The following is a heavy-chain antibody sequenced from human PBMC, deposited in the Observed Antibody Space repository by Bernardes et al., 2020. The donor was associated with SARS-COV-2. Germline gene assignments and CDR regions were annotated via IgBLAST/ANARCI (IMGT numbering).Heavy chain of an antibody. Sequence: SETLSLTCTVSGVSISSNLYYWGWIRQSPGKGLEWIGTIFYSGTTYYSPSLKSRVIMSVDTSKNQFSLKLSSVTAADTAVYYCARLGGYCNGGSCYSDYWGQGALVTVSS. CDR1: GVSISSNLYY. V-gene: IGHV4-39*01. J-gene: IGHJ4*02. CDR3: ARLGGYCNGGSCYSDY. D-gene: IGHD2-15*01. CDR2: IFYSGTT.